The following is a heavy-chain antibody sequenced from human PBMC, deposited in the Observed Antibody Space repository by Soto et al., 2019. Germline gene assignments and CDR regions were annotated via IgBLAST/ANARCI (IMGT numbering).Heavy chain of an antibody. Sequence: PSETLSLTCAVCGGSFSGYYWSWIRQPPGKGLEWIGEINHSGSTNYNPSLKSRVTISVDTSKNQFSLKLSSVTAADTAVYYCARGAPGHVLLWFGELSSYYYGMDVWGQGTTVTVSS. D-gene: IGHD3-10*01. CDR1: GGSFSGYY. J-gene: IGHJ6*02. CDR3: ARGAPGHVLLWFGELSSYYYGMDV. CDR2: INHSGST. V-gene: IGHV4-34*01.